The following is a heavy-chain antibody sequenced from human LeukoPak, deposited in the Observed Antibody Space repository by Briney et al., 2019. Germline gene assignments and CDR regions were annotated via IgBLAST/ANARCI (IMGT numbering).Heavy chain of an antibody. D-gene: IGHD3-10*01. CDR2: ISYDGSNK. CDR3: ARERSPYGSGSYFGGPYYYYGMDV. CDR1: GFTFSSYG. V-gene: IGHV3-30*03. Sequence: PGGSLRLSCAASGFTFSSYGMHWVRQAPGKGPEWVAVISYDGSNKYYADSVKGRFTISRDNSKNTLYLQMNSLRAGDTAVYYCARERSPYGSGSYFGGPYYYYGMDVWGQGTTVTVSS. J-gene: IGHJ6*02.